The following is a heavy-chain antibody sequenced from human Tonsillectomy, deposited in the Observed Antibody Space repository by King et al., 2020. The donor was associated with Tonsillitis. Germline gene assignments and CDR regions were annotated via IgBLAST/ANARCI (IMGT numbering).Heavy chain of an antibody. CDR3: ARGIDAGVDF. CDR1: GYTFTSYH. J-gene: IGHJ4*02. D-gene: IGHD2/OR15-2a*01. Sequence: QLVQSGAEVKEPGASVKVSCKASGYTFTSYHINWMRQASGQGLEGMGWMSPNSDATGFAQKFQGRVTMTKDTSINTAYMELSSLSSEDTAVYYCARGIDAGVDFWGQGTLVTVSS. CDR2: MSPNSDAT. V-gene: IGHV1-8*01.